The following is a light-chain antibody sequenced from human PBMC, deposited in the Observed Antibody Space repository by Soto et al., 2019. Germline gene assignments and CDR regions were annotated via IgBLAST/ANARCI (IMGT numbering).Light chain of an antibody. CDR1: QSISNF. V-gene: IGKV1-39*01. CDR2: AAS. CDR3: QQYYNSVLT. Sequence: DIHMTHSPSSLSASLVDRVTITCRASQSISNFLNWVQHKPGNAPKVLISAASTLQSRVPPRFSGSESGTDFTLTISSLQPEDSASYYCQQYYNSVLTFGGGTKVDIK. J-gene: IGKJ4*01.